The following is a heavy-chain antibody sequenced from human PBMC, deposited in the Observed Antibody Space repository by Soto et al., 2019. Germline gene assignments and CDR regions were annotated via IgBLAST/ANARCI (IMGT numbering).Heavy chain of an antibody. CDR2: IYHSGST. J-gene: IGHJ5*02. CDR3: AREIAVAGYNWFDP. V-gene: IGHV4-4*01. D-gene: IGHD6-19*01. CDR1: GGSISSSNW. Sequence: SETLSLTCAVSGGSISSSNWWSWVRQPPGKGLEWIGEIYHSGSTNYNPSLKSRVTISVDKSKNQFSLKLSSVTAADTAVYCCAREIAVAGYNWFDPWGQGTLVTVSS.